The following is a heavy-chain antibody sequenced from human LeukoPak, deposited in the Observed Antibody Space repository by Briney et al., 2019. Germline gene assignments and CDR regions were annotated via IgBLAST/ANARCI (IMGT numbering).Heavy chain of an antibody. D-gene: IGHD3-22*01. V-gene: IGHV3-23*01. CDR1: GFTFSSYA. Sequence: GGSLRLSCVASGFTFSSYAMSWVRQAPGKGLEWVSIIGTNVDRTFYADFVKGRFTISRDSSKNTLYLHMNSLRVEDTAVYYCVKDLARYYDTSGYEYFDYWGQGTLVSVSS. CDR2: IGTNVDRT. J-gene: IGHJ4*02. CDR3: VKDLARYYDTSGYEYFDY.